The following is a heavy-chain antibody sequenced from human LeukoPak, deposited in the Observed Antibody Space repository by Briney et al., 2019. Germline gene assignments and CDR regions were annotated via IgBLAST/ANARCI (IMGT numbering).Heavy chain of an antibody. Sequence: KPSETLSLTCAVSGGSILSTNWWSWVRQPPGKGLEWIGEVHLSGASNYNPSLKSRVSMSIDKSRNRLSLELTSVTAADTAIYYCARESGAFSPFGFWGQGTLVTVSS. CDR1: GGSILSTNW. CDR2: VHLSGAS. J-gene: IGHJ4*02. V-gene: IGHV4-4*02. CDR3: ARESGAFSPFGF. D-gene: IGHD1-26*01.